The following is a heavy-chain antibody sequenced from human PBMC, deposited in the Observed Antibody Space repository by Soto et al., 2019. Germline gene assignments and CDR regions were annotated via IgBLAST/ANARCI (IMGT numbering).Heavy chain of an antibody. Sequence: QVHLQESGPGLVKPSGTLSLICIVSGDSVTFGHHYWSWIRQPPGKGLEWIGHIFFPGATNYSPSIKSRVTMSVDSSKSQFSLNLTSVTAADSAIYYCARARPDSAGSSLGRRLDVWGQGTTVTVSS. CDR1: GDSVTFGHHY. V-gene: IGHV4-61*01. J-gene: IGHJ6*02. CDR2: IFFPGAT. CDR3: ARARPDSAGSSLGRRLDV. D-gene: IGHD3-10*01.